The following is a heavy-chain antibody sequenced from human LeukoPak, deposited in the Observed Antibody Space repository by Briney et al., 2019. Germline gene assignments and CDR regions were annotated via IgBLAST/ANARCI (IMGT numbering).Heavy chain of an antibody. CDR1: GFTFSSYW. CDR3: ARGGGLDV. Sequence: GGSLRPSCAASGFTFSSYWMSWARQAPGKGLEWVASINHNGNVNYYVDSVKGRFTISRDNAKNSLYLQMSNLRAEDTAVYFCARGGGLDVWGQGVTVTVSS. J-gene: IGHJ6*02. D-gene: IGHD3-16*01. V-gene: IGHV3-7*03. CDR2: INHNGNVN.